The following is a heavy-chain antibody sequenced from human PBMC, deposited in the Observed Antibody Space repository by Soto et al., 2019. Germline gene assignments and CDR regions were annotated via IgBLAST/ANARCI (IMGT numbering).Heavy chain of an antibody. CDR2: ISAYNGKT. D-gene: IGHD3-22*01. Sequence: QVQLVQSGTEVKNPGASVKVSCKTSGYTFSSLVFSWVRQAPGQGLEWMGWISAYNGKTNYEQKFQDRVIMTTDTSTSTAYMELRSLTPDDTAMYYCARDGAYSSALFDYWGQGTMVTVSS. CDR3: ARDGAYSSALFDY. CDR1: GYTFSSLV. V-gene: IGHV1-18*01. J-gene: IGHJ4*02.